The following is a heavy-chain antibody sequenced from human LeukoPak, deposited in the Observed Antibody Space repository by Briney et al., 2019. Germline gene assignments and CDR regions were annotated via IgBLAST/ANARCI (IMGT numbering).Heavy chain of an antibody. CDR1: GFSFYDYG. CDR2: INWNGGST. Sequence: GGSLRLSCAASGFSFYDYGMSWVRQAPGKGLGWVSGINWNGGSTVYADSVKGRFTISRDKAKNSLYLQMNSLRAEDTALYYCARDAVLRNIAAAGYFDYWGQGTLVTVSS. CDR3: ARDAVLRNIAAAGYFDY. V-gene: IGHV3-20*04. D-gene: IGHD6-13*01. J-gene: IGHJ4*02.